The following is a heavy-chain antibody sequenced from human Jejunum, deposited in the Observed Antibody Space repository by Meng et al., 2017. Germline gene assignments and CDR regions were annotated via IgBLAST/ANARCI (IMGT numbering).Heavy chain of an antibody. J-gene: IGHJ4*02. CDR3: ARDSGYFYVDS. D-gene: IGHD3-22*01. V-gene: IGHV3-74*01. Sequence: GESLKISCAASGFNFSSYWMHWVRQAPGKGLVWVSRVNTDGTSTSYADSVKGRFTLSRDNAKNTLYLQLNSLRAEDTAVYYCARDSGYFYVDSWGQGTLVTVSS. CDR1: GFNFSSYW. CDR2: VNTDGTST.